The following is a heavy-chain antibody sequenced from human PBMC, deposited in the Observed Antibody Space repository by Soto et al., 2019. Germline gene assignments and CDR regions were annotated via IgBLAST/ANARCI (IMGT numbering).Heavy chain of an antibody. V-gene: IGHV3-21*01. Sequence: EVQLVESGGGLVKPGGSLRLSCAASGFTFSSYSMNWVRQAPGKGLEWVSSISSSSSYIYYADSVKGRFTISRDNAKNSLYLQMNSLRAEDTAVYYCARDGRGSGWYDAFDIWGQGTMVTVSS. J-gene: IGHJ3*02. CDR2: ISSSSSYI. CDR3: ARDGRGSGWYDAFDI. D-gene: IGHD6-19*01. CDR1: GFTFSSYS.